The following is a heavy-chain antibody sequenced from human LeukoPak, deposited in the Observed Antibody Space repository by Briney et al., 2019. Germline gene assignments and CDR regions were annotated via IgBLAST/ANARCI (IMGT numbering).Heavy chain of an antibody. CDR2: INPNSGGT. D-gene: IGHD2-2*01. CDR1: GYTFTGYY. V-gene: IGHV1-2*02. J-gene: IGHJ5*02. Sequence: ASVKVSCQASGYTFTGYYMHWVRQAPGQGLEWMGWINPNSGGTNYAQKFQGRVTMTRDTSISTAYMELSRLRSDDTAVYYCARGSQLEDIVVVPAGILSPDGWFDPWGQGTLVTVSS. CDR3: ARGSQLEDIVVVPAGILSPDGWFDP.